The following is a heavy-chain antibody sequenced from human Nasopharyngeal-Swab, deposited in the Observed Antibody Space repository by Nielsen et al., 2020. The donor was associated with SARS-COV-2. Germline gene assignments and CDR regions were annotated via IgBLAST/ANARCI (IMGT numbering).Heavy chain of an antibody. CDR3: ARSTNDRIDP. V-gene: IGHV4-39*07. D-gene: IGHD3-22*01. Sequence: SETLFLTCTVSGGSISSSSYYWSWIRQPPGKGLEWIGEINHSGSTNYNPSLKSRVTISVDTSKNQFSLKLSSVTAADTAVYYCARSTNDRIDPWGQGTLVTVSS. CDR2: INHSGST. J-gene: IGHJ5*02. CDR1: GGSISSSSYY.